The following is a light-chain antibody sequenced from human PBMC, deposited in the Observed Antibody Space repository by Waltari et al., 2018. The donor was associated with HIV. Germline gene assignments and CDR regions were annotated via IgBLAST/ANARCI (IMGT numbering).Light chain of an antibody. J-gene: IGLJ3*02. CDR1: SGSVSTTYY. V-gene: IGLV8-61*01. CDR2: STN. CDR3: VLYMGGGIRV. Sequence: QTVVTQEPSFSVSPGGTVTLTCGLNSGSVSTTYYPSWYQQTPGQPPTTRIYSTNTRSSGVPDRFSGSILGSKAALTITGAQADDESDYYCVLYMGGGIRVFGGGTKLTVL.